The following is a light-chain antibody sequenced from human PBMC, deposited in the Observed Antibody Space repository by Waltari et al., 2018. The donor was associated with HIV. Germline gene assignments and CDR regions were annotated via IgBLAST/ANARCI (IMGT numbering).Light chain of an antibody. CDR2: GTS. V-gene: IGKV1-39*01. J-gene: IGKJ3*01. Sequence: IQLTQSPSSLSANVGDRVTITCRASHNISYFLNWYKQKPATAPKLLVFGTSSLQTGVPSRFRGSASGTDFSLTINSLHPEDFATYYCQQSFSGFTFGPGTNVD. CDR3: QQSFSGFT. CDR1: HNISYF.